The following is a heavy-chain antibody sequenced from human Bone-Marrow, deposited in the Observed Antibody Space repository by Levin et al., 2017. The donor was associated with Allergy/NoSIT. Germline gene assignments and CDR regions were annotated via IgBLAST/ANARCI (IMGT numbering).Heavy chain of an antibody. D-gene: IGHD3-16*01. J-gene: IGHJ1*01. Sequence: PGGSLRLSCAASGFTFDDFAMHWVRQAPEKGLEWVSGINWNSNTIDYADSVKGRFTISRDNAKSSLYLQMNSLRPEDTAFYYCAKVPSSFGGSYYFHHWGRGTLVTVSS. CDR3: AKVPSSFGGSYYFHH. V-gene: IGHV3-9*01. CDR1: GFTFDDFA. CDR2: INWNSNTI.